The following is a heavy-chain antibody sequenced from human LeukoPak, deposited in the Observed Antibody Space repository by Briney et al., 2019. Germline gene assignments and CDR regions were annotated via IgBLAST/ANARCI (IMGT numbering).Heavy chain of an antibody. CDR1: GFTFSSYW. J-gene: IGHJ4*02. CDR3: AARSSGNPYF. D-gene: IGHD1-26*01. V-gene: IGHV3-74*01. Sequence: GGSLRLSCAASGFTFSSYWMNWVRQAPGKGLVWVSRIASDGSSTTYADSVKGRFSISRDNAKNTLYLQVNSLRVEDTAVYYCAARSSGNPYFWGQGTLVTVSS. CDR2: IASDGSST.